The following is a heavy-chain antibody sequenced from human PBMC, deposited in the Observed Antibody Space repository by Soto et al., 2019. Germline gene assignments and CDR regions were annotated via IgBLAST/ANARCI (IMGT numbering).Heavy chain of an antibody. J-gene: IGHJ4*02. CDR3: AREFWSGPFDY. CDR1: GFTFSSYG. Sequence: GGSLKLSCAASGFTFSSYGMHWVRQAPDKGLEWVAVIWSDGSNKYYADSVKGRFTISRDNSKNTLYLQMNSLRAEDTAVYYCAREFWSGPFDYWGQGTLVTVSS. V-gene: IGHV3-33*01. D-gene: IGHD3-3*01. CDR2: IWSDGSNK.